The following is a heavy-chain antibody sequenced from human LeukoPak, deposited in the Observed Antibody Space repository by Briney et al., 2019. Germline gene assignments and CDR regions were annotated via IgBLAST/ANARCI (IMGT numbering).Heavy chain of an antibody. V-gene: IGHV3-23*01. D-gene: IGHD1-26*01. CDR3: AVGSYLGRNFDY. CDR2: ISGSGGST. J-gene: IGHJ4*02. Sequence: GVSLRLSCAASGFTFSSYAMSWVRQAPGKGREWVSAISGSGGSTYYADSVKGRFTISRDNSKNTLYLQMNSLRAEDTAVYYSAVGSYLGRNFDYWGQGTLVTVSS. CDR1: GFTFSSYA.